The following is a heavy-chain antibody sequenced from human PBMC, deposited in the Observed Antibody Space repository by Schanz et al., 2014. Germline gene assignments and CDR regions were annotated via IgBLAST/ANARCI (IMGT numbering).Heavy chain of an antibody. D-gene: IGHD2-21*01. V-gene: IGHV4-31*03. Sequence: QVQLQESGPGLVKPSETLSLTCTVSGDSISSAYWSWIRQHPGKGLEWIGDNSYYEASSYNPALRSRVALSLDTSKNQFSLSLLSVTAADTAVYFCARRKSDYGGPRDWFDPWGQGILVTVSS. CDR3: ARRKSDYGGPRDWFDP. CDR1: GDSISSAY. J-gene: IGHJ5*02. CDR2: NSYYEAS.